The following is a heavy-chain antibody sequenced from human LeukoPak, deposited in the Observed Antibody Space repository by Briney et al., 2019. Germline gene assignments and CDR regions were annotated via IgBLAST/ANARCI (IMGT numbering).Heavy chain of an antibody. CDR2: IYYSGST. CDR1: GGSISSYY. CDR3: ARAIAAAGKGVFDY. V-gene: IGHV4-59*01. D-gene: IGHD6-13*01. Sequence: SETLSLTCTVSGGSISSYYWSWIRQPPGKGLEWIGYIYYSGSTNYNPSLKSRVTISVDTSKNQFSLKLSSVTAADTAVYYCARAIAAAGKGVFDYWGQGTLVTVSS. J-gene: IGHJ4*02.